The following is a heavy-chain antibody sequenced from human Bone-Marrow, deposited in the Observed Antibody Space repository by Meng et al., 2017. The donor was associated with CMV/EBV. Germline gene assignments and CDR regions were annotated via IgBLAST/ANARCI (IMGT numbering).Heavy chain of an antibody. Sequence: GESLKISCAASGFTFSSYDMHWVRQATGKGLEWVSAIGTAGDTYYPGSVKGRFTISRENAKNSLYLQMNSLRAGDTAVYYCARGYYYDSSGYYRTLDYWGQGTLVTVSS. J-gene: IGHJ4*02. V-gene: IGHV3-13*01. CDR2: IGTAGDT. CDR1: GFTFSSYD. D-gene: IGHD3-22*01. CDR3: ARGYYYDSSGYYRTLDY.